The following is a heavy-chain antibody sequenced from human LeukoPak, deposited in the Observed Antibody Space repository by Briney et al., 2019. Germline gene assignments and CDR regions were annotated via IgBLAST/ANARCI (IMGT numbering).Heavy chain of an antibody. Sequence: GGSLRLSCAASGFTFSSYGMHWVRQAPGKGLEWVAVISYDGSNKYYADSVKGRFTISRDNSKNTLYLQMNSLRAEDTAVYYCAKSLMLMGWYWGQGTLVTVSS. D-gene: IGHD6-19*01. CDR3: AKSLMLMGWY. CDR1: GFTFSSYG. CDR2: ISYDGSNK. V-gene: IGHV3-30*18. J-gene: IGHJ4*02.